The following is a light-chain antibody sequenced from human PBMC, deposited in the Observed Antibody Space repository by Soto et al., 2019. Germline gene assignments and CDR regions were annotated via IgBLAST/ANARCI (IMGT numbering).Light chain of an antibody. Sequence: EVVLTQSPGTLSLSPGERATLSCRASQSVSNNYLAWYQQKPGQSPKLLIFGSSDRATGIPDRFSGSGSGTDFTLTISSLEPEDFAVYYCHKYGSSPPYTFGQGTKLEIK. J-gene: IGKJ2*01. CDR1: QSVSNNY. CDR2: GSS. V-gene: IGKV3-20*01. CDR3: HKYGSSPPYT.